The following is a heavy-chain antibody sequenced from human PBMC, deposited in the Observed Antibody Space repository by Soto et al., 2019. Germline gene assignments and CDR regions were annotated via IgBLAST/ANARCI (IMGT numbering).Heavy chain of an antibody. V-gene: IGHV1-46*01. CDR1: GYTFTSYY. CDR3: ARDGPTYCSGGSYYNSPTYYFDY. CDR2: INPSGGST. J-gene: IGHJ4*02. Sequence: QVQLVQSGAEVKKPGASVKVSCKASGYTFTSYYMHWVRQAPGQGLEWMGIINPSGGSTSYVQKFQGRVTMTRETSTSTVYMELSSLRSEDTAVYYCARDGPTYCSGGSYYNSPTYYFDYWGQGTLVTVSS. D-gene: IGHD2-15*01.